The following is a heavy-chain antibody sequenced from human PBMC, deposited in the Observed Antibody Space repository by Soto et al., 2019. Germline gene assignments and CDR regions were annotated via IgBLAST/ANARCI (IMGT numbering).Heavy chain of an antibody. CDR1: GFIVSSSY. V-gene: IGHV3-66*01. CDR3: ARSPTSTNYADCFDP. D-gene: IGHD5-12*01. Sequence: EVQVVESGGGLVQPGGSLRLSCAASGFIVSSSYMSWVRQAPGKGLEWVAVIYSAGSTYYADSVKGRFTIHRDSYKNKLYLQMDSLRAEDTAVYYCARSPTSTNYADCFDPWGQGTLVTVSS. J-gene: IGHJ5*02. CDR2: IYSAGST.